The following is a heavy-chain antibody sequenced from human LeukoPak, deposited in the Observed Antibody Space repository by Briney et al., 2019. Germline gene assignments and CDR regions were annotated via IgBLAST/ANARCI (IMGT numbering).Heavy chain of an antibody. V-gene: IGHV1-18*04. CDR1: GYIFTDYY. CDR3: ARDKAVTTELTQYFHH. Sequence: ASVKVSCKASGYIFTDYYMHWVRQAPGQGLEWMGWISGYNGYTNYAQKFQFRVTMTTDTSTSTAYMELRSLTSDDTAVYYCARDKAVTTELTQYFHHWGQGTLVTVSS. D-gene: IGHD4-11*01. J-gene: IGHJ1*01. CDR2: ISGYNGYT.